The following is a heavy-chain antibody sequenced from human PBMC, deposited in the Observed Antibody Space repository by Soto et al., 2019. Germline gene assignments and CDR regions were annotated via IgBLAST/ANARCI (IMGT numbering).Heavy chain of an antibody. J-gene: IGHJ6*02. CDR2: FDPEDGET. CDR1: GYTLTELS. D-gene: IGHD4-17*01. V-gene: IGHV1-24*01. Sequence: ASVKVSCKVSGYTLTELSMHWVRQAPGKGLEWMGGFDPEDGETIYAQKFQGRVTMTEDTSTDTAYMELSSLRSEDTAAYYCATDLLTTVAPAWYFYGMDVWGQGTTVTVSS. CDR3: ATDLLTTVAPAWYFYGMDV.